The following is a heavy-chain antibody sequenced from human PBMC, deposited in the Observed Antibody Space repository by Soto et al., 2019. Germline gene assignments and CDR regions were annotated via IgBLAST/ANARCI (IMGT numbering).Heavy chain of an antibody. D-gene: IGHD3-3*01. Sequence: QVQLVESGGGVVQPGRSLRLSCAASGFTFSSYGMHWVRQAPGKGLEWVAVISYDGSNKYYADSVKGRFTISRDNSKNTLYLQMNSLRAEGTAVYYCAKDHRRCLEWLLEGPYYFDYWGQGTLVTVSS. CDR2: ISYDGSNK. J-gene: IGHJ4*02. CDR1: GFTFSSYG. V-gene: IGHV3-30*18. CDR3: AKDHRRCLEWLLEGPYYFDY.